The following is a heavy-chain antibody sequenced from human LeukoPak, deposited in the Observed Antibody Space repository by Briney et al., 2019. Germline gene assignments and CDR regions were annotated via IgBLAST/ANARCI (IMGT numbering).Heavy chain of an antibody. CDR2: ISSSSSYI. Sequence: GGSLRLSCAASGFTFSSYSMNWVRQAPGKGLEWVSSISSSSSYIYYADSVKGRFTISRDNAKNSLYLQMNSLRADDTAVYYCARSGKAAGTPFDLDYWGQGTLVTVSS. V-gene: IGHV3-21*04. D-gene: IGHD6-13*01. CDR1: GFTFSSYS. J-gene: IGHJ4*02. CDR3: ARSGKAAGTPFDLDY.